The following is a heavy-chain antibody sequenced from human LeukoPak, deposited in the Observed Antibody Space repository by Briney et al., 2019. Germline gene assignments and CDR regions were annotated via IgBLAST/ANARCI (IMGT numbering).Heavy chain of an antibody. CDR2: ISYDGSNK. CDR3: AKGDGGYYYYYYMDV. D-gene: IGHD4-23*01. V-gene: IGHV3-30*18. CDR1: GITFSSYG. J-gene: IGHJ6*03. Sequence: GGSLRLSCVASGITFSSYGMHWVRQAPGKGLEWVAVISYDGSNKYYADSVKGRFTISRDNSKNTLYLQMNSLRAEDTAVYYCAKGDGGYYYYYYMDVWGKGTTVTVSS.